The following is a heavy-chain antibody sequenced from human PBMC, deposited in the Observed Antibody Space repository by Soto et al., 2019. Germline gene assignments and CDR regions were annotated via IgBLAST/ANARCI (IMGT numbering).Heavy chain of an antibody. Sequence: GGSLRLSCAASGFTFSSYAMSWVRQAPGKGLEWVSAISGSGGSTYYADSVKGRFTISRDNSKNTLYLQMNSLRAEDTAVYYCAKSLVEVQLLQTVFDYWGQGTLVTVSS. CDR3: AKSLVEVQLLQTVFDY. CDR2: ISGSGGST. CDR1: GFTFSSYA. J-gene: IGHJ4*02. V-gene: IGHV3-23*01. D-gene: IGHD2-2*01.